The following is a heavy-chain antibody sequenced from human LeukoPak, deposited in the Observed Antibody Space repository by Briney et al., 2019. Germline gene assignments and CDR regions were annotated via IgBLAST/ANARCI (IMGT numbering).Heavy chain of an antibody. J-gene: IGHJ3*02. D-gene: IGHD3-22*01. Sequence: PGGSLRLSCAASGFTFSSYWMSWVRQAPGKGLEWVANIKQDGSEKYYVDSVKGRFTISRDNAKNSLYLQMNSLRAEDTAVYYCARVPGGLLDAFDIWGQGTMVTVSS. CDR2: IKQDGSEK. CDR3: ARVPGGLLDAFDI. CDR1: GFTFSSYW. V-gene: IGHV3-7*01.